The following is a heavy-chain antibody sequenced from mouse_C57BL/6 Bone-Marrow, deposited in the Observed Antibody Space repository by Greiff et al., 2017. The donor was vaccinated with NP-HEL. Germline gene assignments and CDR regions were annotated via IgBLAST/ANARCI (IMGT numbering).Heavy chain of an antibody. CDR3: ARGIYYDYGAWFAY. CDR2: IYPGSGST. Sequence: QVHVKQSGAELVKPGASVKMSCKASGYTFTSYWITWVKQRPGQGLEWIGDIYPGSGSTNYNEKFKSKATLTVDTSSSTAYMQLSSLTSEDSAVYYCARGIYYDYGAWFAYWGQGTLVTVSA. V-gene: IGHV1-55*01. CDR1: GYTFTSYW. J-gene: IGHJ3*01. D-gene: IGHD2-4*01.